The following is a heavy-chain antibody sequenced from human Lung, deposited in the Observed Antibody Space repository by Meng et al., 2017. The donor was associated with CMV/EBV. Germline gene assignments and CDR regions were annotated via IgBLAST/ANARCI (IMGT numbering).Heavy chain of an antibody. CDR2: ISSSGSTI. J-gene: IGHJ6*02. CDR1: GFTFSSYE. Sequence: GEALKISCAASGFTFSSYEMNWVRQAPGKGLEWVSYISSSGSTIYYADAVKGRFTISRDNAKNSLYLQMNSLRAEDTAVYYCARDRPYYEFWSGYGMDVWXQGTTVXVSS. D-gene: IGHD3-3*01. V-gene: IGHV3-48*03. CDR3: ARDRPYYEFWSGYGMDV.